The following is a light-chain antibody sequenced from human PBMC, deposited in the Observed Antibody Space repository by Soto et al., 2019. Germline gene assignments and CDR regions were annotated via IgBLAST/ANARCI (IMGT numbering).Light chain of an antibody. V-gene: IGLV2-14*01. Sequence: SALTQPASVSGSPGQSIPISCTGTSSDVGAYNYVSWYQQHPGKAPKLMIFDVSNRPSGVSNRFSGSKSGNMASLTISGLQAEDEADYYCSSYTTATTRVFGGGTKLTVL. CDR1: SSDVGAYNY. CDR3: SSYTTATTRV. CDR2: DVS. J-gene: IGLJ3*02.